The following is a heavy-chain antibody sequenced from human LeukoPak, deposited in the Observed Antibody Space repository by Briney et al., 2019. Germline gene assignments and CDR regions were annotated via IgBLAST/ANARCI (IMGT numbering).Heavy chain of an antibody. J-gene: IGHJ4*02. CDR1: GGSISSYY. D-gene: IGHD2-2*01. V-gene: IGHV4-59*01. CDR3: ARGGCSSTSCYRGAEDFDY. Sequence: SETLSLTCTVSGGSISSYYWSWIRQPPGKGLEWIGYIYYSGSTNYNPSLKSRVTISVDTSKNQFSLKLSSVTAADTAVYYCARGGCSSTSCYRGAEDFDYWGQGTLVTVSS. CDR2: IYYSGST.